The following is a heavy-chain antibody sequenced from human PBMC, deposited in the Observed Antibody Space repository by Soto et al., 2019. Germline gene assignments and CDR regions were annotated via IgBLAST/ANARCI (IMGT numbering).Heavy chain of an antibody. D-gene: IGHD2-2*01. J-gene: IGHJ4*02. CDR2: ISSNGAST. Sequence: EVQLVESGGGLVQPGGSLRLSCAASGFTFSSYAMHWVRQAPGTGLEYVSAISSNGASTYYANSVNGRFTISSDNSNNTLYLQMGRLRAEDMAVYYCARGDCSSTSCYAGIIDDWGQGTLVTVSS. CDR3: ARGDCSSTSCYAGIIDD. V-gene: IGHV3-64*01. CDR1: GFTFSSYA.